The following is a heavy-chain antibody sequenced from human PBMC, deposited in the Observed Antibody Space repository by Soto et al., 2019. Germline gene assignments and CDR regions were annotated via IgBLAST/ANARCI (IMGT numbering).Heavy chain of an antibody. CDR2: ISTDGSKK. V-gene: IGHV3-30-3*01. J-gene: IGHJ6*02. CDR3: ARGDMLTGDRSRHCYGMDV. Sequence: EQLVESGGGVVQPGRSLRLSCAASGFTFSLCAMHWVRQAPGKGREWVAVISTDGSKKYHADYVKGRFTISRDNSQNAVYLQMNSLRGGDTALYYCARGDMLTGDRSRHCYGMDVWGQGTTVTVSS. D-gene: IGHD3-9*01. CDR1: GFTFSLCA.